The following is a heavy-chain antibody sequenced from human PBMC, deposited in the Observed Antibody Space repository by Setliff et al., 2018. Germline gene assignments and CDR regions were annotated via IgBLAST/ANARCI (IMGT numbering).Heavy chain of an antibody. CDR1: GGSISSSSYY. J-gene: IGHJ3*02. Sequence: PSETLSLTCTVSGGSISSSSYYWGWIRQPPGKGLEWIGSIYYSGSTYYNLSLKCRVTISVDTSKNQFSLKLSSVTAADTAVYYCARVVTGSSSWFEGAFDIWGQGTMVTVSS. V-gene: IGHV4-39*07. D-gene: IGHD6-13*01. CDR2: IYYSGST. CDR3: ARVVTGSSSWFEGAFDI.